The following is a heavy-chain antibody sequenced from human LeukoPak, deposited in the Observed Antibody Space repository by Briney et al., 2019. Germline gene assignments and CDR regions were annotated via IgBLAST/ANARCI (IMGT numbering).Heavy chain of an antibody. Sequence: GGSLSLSCAASGFTFSSNSMNWVRQAPGKGLEWVSYISSGSGTIYYADSVKGRFTISRDNAKNSLYLQMNSLRAEDTAVYYCPLELGEGFDYWGQGTLVTVSS. CDR2: ISSGSGTI. D-gene: IGHD1-7*01. V-gene: IGHV3-48*01. CDR1: GFTFSSNS. J-gene: IGHJ4*02. CDR3: PLELGEGFDY.